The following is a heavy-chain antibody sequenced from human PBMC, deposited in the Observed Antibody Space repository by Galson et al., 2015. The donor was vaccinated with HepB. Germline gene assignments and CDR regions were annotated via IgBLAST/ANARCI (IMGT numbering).Heavy chain of an antibody. CDR3: AKDMSSSGYLDY. J-gene: IGHJ4*02. CDR1: GFTFDDYT. V-gene: IGHV3-43*01. Sequence: SLRLSCAASGFTFDDYTMHWVRQAPGKGLEWVSLISWDGGSTYYADSVKGRFTISRDNSKNSLYLQMNSLRTEDTALYYCAKDMSSSGYLDYWGQGTLVTVSS. CDR2: ISWDGGST. D-gene: IGHD3-22*01.